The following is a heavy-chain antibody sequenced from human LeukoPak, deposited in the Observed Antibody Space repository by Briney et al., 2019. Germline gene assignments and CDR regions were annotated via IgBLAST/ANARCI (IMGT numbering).Heavy chain of an antibody. CDR2: IWYDGSNK. Sequence: GGSLRLSCAASGFTFSSYGMHWVRQAPGKGLEWVAMIWYDGSNKYYADSVKGRYTISRDNSKNTLYLQMNSLRAEDTAVYYCARDLGGNADYWGQGTLVTVSS. J-gene: IGHJ4*02. V-gene: IGHV3-33*01. D-gene: IGHD4-23*01. CDR1: GFTFSSYG. CDR3: ARDLGGNADY.